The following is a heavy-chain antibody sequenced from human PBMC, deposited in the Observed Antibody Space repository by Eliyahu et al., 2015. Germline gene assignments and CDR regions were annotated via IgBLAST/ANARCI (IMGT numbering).Heavy chain of an antibody. J-gene: IGHJ4*02. CDR3: ARGWSSGGTDDFDY. CDR1: NHW. Sequence: NHWMSWVRQAPGKGLDWVANIKEDGSVKQYVDSVKGRFTISRDDAKNSLYLQMNSLAVDDTAVYYCARGWSSGGTDDFDYWGQGTLVTVSS. V-gene: IGHV3-7*01. CDR2: IKEDGSVK. D-gene: IGHD6-19*01.